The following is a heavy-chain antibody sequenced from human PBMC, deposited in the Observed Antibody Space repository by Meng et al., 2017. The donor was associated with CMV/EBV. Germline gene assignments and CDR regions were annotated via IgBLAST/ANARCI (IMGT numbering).Heavy chain of an antibody. V-gene: IGHV4-34*01. CDR2: INHSGST. CDR3: ARARLGSGYPYYYYYGMDV. Sequence: ESLKISCAASGFTFSSYGMHWVRQAPGKGLEWIGEINHSGSTNYNPSLKSRVTISVDTSKNQFSLKLSSVTAADTAVYYCARARLGSGYPYYYYYGMDVWGQGTTVTVSS. D-gene: IGHD3-3*01. J-gene: IGHJ6*02. CDR1: GFTFSSYG.